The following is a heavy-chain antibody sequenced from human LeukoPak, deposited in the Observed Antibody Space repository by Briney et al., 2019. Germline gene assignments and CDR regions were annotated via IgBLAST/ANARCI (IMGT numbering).Heavy chain of an antibody. V-gene: IGHV1-24*01. J-gene: IGHJ4*02. CDR3: ATVGYCGSTSCYSFDY. Sequence: GASVKVSCKVSGYTLTELPMHWVRQAPGKGLEWMGGFDPEDGETIYAQKFQGRVTMTEDTSTDTAYMELSSLRSEDTAVYYCATVGYCGSTSCYSFDYWGQGTLVTVSS. CDR2: FDPEDGET. D-gene: IGHD2-2*01. CDR1: GYTLTELP.